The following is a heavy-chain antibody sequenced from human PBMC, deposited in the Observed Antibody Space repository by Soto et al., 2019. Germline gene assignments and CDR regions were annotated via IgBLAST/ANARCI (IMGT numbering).Heavy chain of an antibody. J-gene: IGHJ5*02. V-gene: IGHV4-59*01. Sequence: SETLSLTCTVSGGSISSYYWSWLRQPPGKGLEWIGYIYYSGSTNYNPSLKSRVTISVDTSKNQFSLKLSSVTAADTAVYYCARDSGYCSGGSCYRWFDPWGQGTLVTVS. D-gene: IGHD2-15*01. CDR3: ARDSGYCSGGSCYRWFDP. CDR2: IYYSGST. CDR1: GGSISSYY.